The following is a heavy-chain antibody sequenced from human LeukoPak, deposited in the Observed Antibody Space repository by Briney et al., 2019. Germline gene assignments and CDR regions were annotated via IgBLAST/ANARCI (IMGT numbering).Heavy chain of an antibody. CDR2: ISSSNSYI. CDR3: ARDRPASGWRFGEGSKRPHYFDY. CDR1: GFTFEDYG. D-gene: IGHD6-19*01. J-gene: IGHJ4*02. Sequence: GGSLRLSCAASGFTFEDYGMSWVRQAPGKGLEWVSFISSSNSYIYYGDSVKGRFTISRDNAKNSLYLQMNSLRAEDTAVYFCARDRPASGWRFGEGSKRPHYFDYWGQGTLVTVSS. V-gene: IGHV3-21*01.